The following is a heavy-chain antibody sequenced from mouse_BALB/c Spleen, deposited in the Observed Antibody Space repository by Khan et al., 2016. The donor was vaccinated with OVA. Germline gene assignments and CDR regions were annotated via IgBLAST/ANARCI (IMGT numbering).Heavy chain of an antibody. Sequence: EVELVESGGDLVKPGGSLKLSCAASGFTFSNYGMSWVRQTPDKRLEWVATISSGGDYTYYPDSVKGRFTISRDNAKNTLYLQRSSLKSDDTAMYDCASHLTGSFADWGQGTLVTVSA. D-gene: IGHD4-1*01. CDR3: ASHLTGSFAD. J-gene: IGHJ3*01. CDR2: ISSGGDYT. CDR1: GFTFSNYG. V-gene: IGHV5-6*01.